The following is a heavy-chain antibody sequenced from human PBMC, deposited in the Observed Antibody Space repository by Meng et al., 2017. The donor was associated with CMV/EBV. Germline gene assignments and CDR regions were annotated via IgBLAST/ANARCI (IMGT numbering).Heavy chain of an antibody. CDR1: GVTVSSNY. D-gene: IGHD5-12*01. Sequence: GESLKISCAASGVTVSSNYMSWVRQAPGKGLEWVAVIYSGGSTYYADSVKGRFTISGDNSKNTLYLQMNSLRAADTAVYYCARDHVVATIIYGAAYYYGMDVWGQGTTVTVSS. CDR2: IYSGGST. V-gene: IGHV3-66*02. J-gene: IGHJ6*02. CDR3: ARDHVVATIIYGAAYYYGMDV.